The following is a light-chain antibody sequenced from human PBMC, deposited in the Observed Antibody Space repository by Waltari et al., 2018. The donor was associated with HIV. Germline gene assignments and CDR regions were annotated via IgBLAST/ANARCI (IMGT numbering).Light chain of an antibody. CDR1: SNDVGGYNY. CDR3: SSYTSSITLV. J-gene: IGLJ2*01. Sequence: QSALTQPASLSGSPGQSITISCDGTSNDVGGYNYVSWYQQHPGKAPRLVICEVNNRPSGVSSRFSGSKSCNTAYLTISGLQAEDEADYYCSSYTSSITLVFGGGTKVTVL. V-gene: IGLV2-14*01. CDR2: EVN.